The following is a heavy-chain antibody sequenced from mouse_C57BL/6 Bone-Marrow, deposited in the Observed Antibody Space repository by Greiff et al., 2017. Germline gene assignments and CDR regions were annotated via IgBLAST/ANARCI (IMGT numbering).Heavy chain of an antibody. J-gene: IGHJ4*01. V-gene: IGHV1-22*01. CDR3: ARYPLLRLVGEY. CDR2: INPNNGGT. Sequence: EVKLEESGPELVKPGASVKMSCKASGYTFTDYNMHWVKQSHGTSLEWIGYINPNNGGTSSNQKFKGQATLTVNKSSSTAYMELSSLTSEDSAVYYCARYPLLRLVGEYWGQGTSVTVSS. D-gene: IGHD1-1*01. CDR1: GYTFTDYN.